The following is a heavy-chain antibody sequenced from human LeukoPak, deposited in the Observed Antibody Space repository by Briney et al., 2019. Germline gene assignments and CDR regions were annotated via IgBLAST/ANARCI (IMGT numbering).Heavy chain of an antibody. D-gene: IGHD3-22*01. CDR3: ARGPKHKSDNSVYFDAFDI. Sequence: GRSLRLSCAASGFTFNTYGMHWVRQAPGKGLEWVAAIAYDGSSKYHADSVKGRFTISGDNSKTTLYLEMNSLRPEDSAVYYCARGPKHKSDNSVYFDAFDIWGPGTMVTASS. J-gene: IGHJ3*02. CDR1: GFTFNTYG. V-gene: IGHV3-30*03. CDR2: IAYDGSSK.